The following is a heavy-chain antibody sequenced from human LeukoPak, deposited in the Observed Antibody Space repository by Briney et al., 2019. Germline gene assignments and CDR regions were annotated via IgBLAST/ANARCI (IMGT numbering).Heavy chain of an antibody. Sequence: SETLSLTCTVSGGSISSSSYYWGWIRQPPGKGLEWIGSMYYSGSTYYNPSLKSRVTISVDTSKNQFSLKLSSVTAADTAVYYCARTYSSSWTDAFDIWGQGTMVTVSS. CDR3: ARTYSSSWTDAFDI. V-gene: IGHV4-39*01. J-gene: IGHJ3*02. CDR1: GGSISSSSYY. CDR2: MYYSGST. D-gene: IGHD6-13*01.